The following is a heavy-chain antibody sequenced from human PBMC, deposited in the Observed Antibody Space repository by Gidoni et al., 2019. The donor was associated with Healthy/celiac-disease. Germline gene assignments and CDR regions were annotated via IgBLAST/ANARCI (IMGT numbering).Heavy chain of an antibody. CDR2: ISAYNGNT. Sequence: QVQLVQSGAEVQKPGASVTVSCKASGYTFTIYGISWVRQAPGQGLEWMGWISAYNGNTKYAQKLQGSVTMTTDTSTSTAYTELRSLRSDDTAVYYWARKPESVAGPVDYWGQGTLVTVSS. CDR1: GYTFTIYG. V-gene: IGHV1-18*01. D-gene: IGHD6-19*01. J-gene: IGHJ4*02. CDR3: ARKPESVAGPVDY.